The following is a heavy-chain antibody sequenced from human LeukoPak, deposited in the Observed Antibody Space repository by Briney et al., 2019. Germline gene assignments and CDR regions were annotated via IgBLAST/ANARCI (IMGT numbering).Heavy chain of an antibody. CDR3: ARDVGGSLEY. Sequence: PGGSLRLSCAASGFTFSTYWMAWVRQAPGKGLEWVANIKGDESARHQQDSVKGRFTISRDNTQNSVYLQMSSLRGEDTAVYYCARDVGGSLEYWGQGALVTVSS. V-gene: IGHV3-7*01. CDR2: IKGDESAR. J-gene: IGHJ4*02. CDR1: GFTFSTYW. D-gene: IGHD1-26*01.